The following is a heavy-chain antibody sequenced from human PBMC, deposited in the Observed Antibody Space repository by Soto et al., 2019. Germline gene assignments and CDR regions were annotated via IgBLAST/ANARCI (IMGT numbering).Heavy chain of an antibody. CDR3: TGEVASGY. CDR1: GFTVSTHG. CDR2: ISRDGNTK. J-gene: IGHJ4*02. V-gene: IGHV3-30*03. D-gene: IGHD2-8*02. Sequence: QVQLVESGGGVVQPGRSLRLSCAVSGFTVSTHGMHWVRQAPGKGLEWVAVISRDGNTKYYADSVKGRFTISRDNSRNTLFLEMYSLRGDDMAVYYCTGEVASGYWGQGTLFTVSS.